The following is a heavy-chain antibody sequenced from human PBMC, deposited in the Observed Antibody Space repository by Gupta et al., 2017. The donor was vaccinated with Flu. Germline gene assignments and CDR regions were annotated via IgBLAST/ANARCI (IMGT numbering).Heavy chain of an antibody. D-gene: IGHD2-15*01. J-gene: IGHJ2*01. V-gene: IGHV3-15*01. Sequence: WVGRIKSKTDSGTTDYAAPVKGRFTISRDDSKNTLYLQMNSLKTEDTAVYYCTTDAPEDVVVVVAATNWYFDLWGRGTLVTVSS. CDR2: IKSKTDSGTT. CDR3: TTDAPEDVVVVVAATNWYFDL.